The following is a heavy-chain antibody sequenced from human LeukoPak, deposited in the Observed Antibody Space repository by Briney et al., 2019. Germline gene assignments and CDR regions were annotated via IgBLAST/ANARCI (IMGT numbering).Heavy chain of an antibody. CDR3: AREYSSSRYGY. J-gene: IGHJ4*02. CDR2: IHHSGMT. Sequence: SETLSLTCTVSGGSISSNSYYWGWIRQPPGKGLEWIGTIHHSGMTYYNPSLKSRVTMSVDTSKNQFSLRLSSVTAADTAVYYCAREYSSSRYGYWGQGTLVSVSS. D-gene: IGHD6-13*01. CDR1: GGSISSNSYY. V-gene: IGHV4-39*01.